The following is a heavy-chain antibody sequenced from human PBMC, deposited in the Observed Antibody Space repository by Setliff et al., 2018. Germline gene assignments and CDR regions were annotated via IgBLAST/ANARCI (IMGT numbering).Heavy chain of an antibody. CDR3: SRLVRYCTKTACQTLPGGEY. J-gene: IGHJ4*02. V-gene: IGHV1-18*01. Sequence: ASVKVSCKASGYIFKSCGISWVRQAPGQGLEWMGWISSYKDVTNYAPKFHDRVTMTTDTSTGTAYLDLRSLTSDDPAVYFCSRLVRYCTKTACQTLPGGEYWGQGTLVTVSS. CDR2: ISSYKDVT. CDR1: GYIFKSCG. D-gene: IGHD2-8*01.